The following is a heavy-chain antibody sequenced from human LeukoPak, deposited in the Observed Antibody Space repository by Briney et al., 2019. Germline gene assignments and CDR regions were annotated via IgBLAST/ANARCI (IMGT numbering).Heavy chain of an antibody. Sequence: SVKVSCKASGGTFSSYAISWVRQAPRQGLEWMGGIIPIFGTANYAQKFQGRVTITADESTSTAYMELSSLRSEDTAVYYCARDAGNPRDAFDIWGQGTMVTVSS. D-gene: IGHD4-23*01. CDR3: ARDAGNPRDAFDI. CDR1: GGTFSSYA. V-gene: IGHV1-69*13. CDR2: IIPIFGTA. J-gene: IGHJ3*02.